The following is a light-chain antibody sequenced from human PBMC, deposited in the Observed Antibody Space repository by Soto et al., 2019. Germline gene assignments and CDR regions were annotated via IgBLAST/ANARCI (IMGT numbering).Light chain of an antibody. CDR2: DVS. Sequence: QSVLTQPAAVSGSPGQSITISSTGTSSDVGGYNYVSWYKQHPGKAPKLMIYDVSNRPSGVSNRFSGSKSGNTVSLTISGLQAEDEADYYCSSYTSSSTYVFGTRTKVTVL. CDR3: SSYTSSSTYV. J-gene: IGLJ1*01. CDR1: SSDVGGYNY. V-gene: IGLV2-14*01.